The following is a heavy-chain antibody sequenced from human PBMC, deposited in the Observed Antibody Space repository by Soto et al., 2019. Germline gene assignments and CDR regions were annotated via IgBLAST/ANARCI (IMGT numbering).Heavy chain of an antibody. CDR3: TRRASSSFYHFDF. CDR1: GYSFTAYW. D-gene: IGHD2-2*01. CDR2: IDPSDSYV. V-gene: IGHV5-10-1*01. Sequence: LKISCQASGYSFTAYWITWVRQMPGKGLEWMATIDPSDSYVDYSPSFRGHVTFSVDRSITTVYLQWNSLKASDSAMYFCTRRASSSFYHFDFWGQGALVTVCS. J-gene: IGHJ4*02.